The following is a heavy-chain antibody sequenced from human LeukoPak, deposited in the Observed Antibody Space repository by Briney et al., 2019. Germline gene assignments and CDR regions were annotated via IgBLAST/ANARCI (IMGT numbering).Heavy chain of an antibody. D-gene: IGHD7-27*01. V-gene: IGHV1-8*01. CDR1: GYTFTSYD. Sequence: ASVKVSCKASGYTFTSYDINWVRHATGQGLEWMGWMSPNSGDTGYAQKFQGRVTMTRDTSISTAFMELTSLRSEDTAVYYCVRGPPNWGFDFWGQGALVTVSS. CDR3: VRGPPNWGFDF. CDR2: MSPNSGDT. J-gene: IGHJ4*02.